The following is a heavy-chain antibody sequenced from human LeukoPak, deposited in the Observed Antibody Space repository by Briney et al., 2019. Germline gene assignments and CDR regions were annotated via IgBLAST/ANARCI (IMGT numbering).Heavy chain of an antibody. J-gene: IGHJ4*02. CDR3: AREQRMVRGVITLDY. Sequence: SQTLSLTCTVSGGSISSGGYYWSWIRQHPGKGPEWIGYIYYSGSTYYNPSLKSRVTISVDTSKNQFSLKLSSVTAADTAVYYCAREQRMVRGVITLDYWGQGTLVTVSS. D-gene: IGHD3-10*01. CDR1: GGSISSGGYY. CDR2: IYYSGST. V-gene: IGHV4-31*03.